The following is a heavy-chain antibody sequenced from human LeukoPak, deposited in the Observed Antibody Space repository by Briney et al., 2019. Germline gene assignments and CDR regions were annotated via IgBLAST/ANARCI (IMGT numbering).Heavy chain of an antibody. CDR1: GFTFSSYS. D-gene: IGHD3-10*01. Sequence: GGSLRLSCAASGFTFSSYSMNWVRQAPGKGLEWVSSISSSSSYIYYADSVKGRSTISRDNAKNSLYLQMNSLRAEDTAVYYCAKWGFGEPLDYFDYWGQGTLVTVSS. CDR2: ISSSSSYI. J-gene: IGHJ4*02. V-gene: IGHV3-21*04. CDR3: AKWGFGEPLDYFDY.